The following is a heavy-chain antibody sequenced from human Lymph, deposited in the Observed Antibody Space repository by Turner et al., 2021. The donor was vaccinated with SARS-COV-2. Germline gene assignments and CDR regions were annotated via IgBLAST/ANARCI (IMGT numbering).Heavy chain of an antibody. Sequence: EVQLVESGGGLVQPGGSLRLSCAASGFTVSSSYMSWVRQAPGKELEWVSVIYSGGSTYCADSVKGRFTISRDNSKNTLYLQMNSLRAEDTAVYYCARAWGRYSYGFDYWGQGTLVTVSS. D-gene: IGHD5-18*01. V-gene: IGHV3-66*01. CDR3: ARAWGRYSYGFDY. CDR2: IYSGGST. J-gene: IGHJ4*02. CDR1: GFTVSSSY.